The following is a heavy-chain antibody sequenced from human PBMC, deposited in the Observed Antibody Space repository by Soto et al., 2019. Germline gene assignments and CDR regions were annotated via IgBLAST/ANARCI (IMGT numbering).Heavy chain of an antibody. J-gene: IGHJ5*02. Sequence: GGSLRLSCAASGFPFSSTDMTWVRQAPGKGLDWVSTIDSSGGTTYYSDSVKGRSTISRDNSMNTVYLQMNSLRADDTALYCCAKNSGWFNTWGQGALVTVSS. D-gene: IGHD3-10*01. CDR1: GFPFSSTD. CDR3: AKNSGWFNT. CDR2: IDSSGGTT. V-gene: IGHV3-23*01.